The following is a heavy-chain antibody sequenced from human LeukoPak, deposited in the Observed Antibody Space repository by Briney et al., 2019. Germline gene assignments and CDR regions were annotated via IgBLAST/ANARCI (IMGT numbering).Heavy chain of an antibody. Sequence: ASVKVSCKASGYTFNSYAIHWVRQAPGQRLEWMGWINAGNGNTKYSQKFQGRVTITRDTSASTAYMELSSLRSEDTAVYYCARDQTPGYFDYWGQGTLVTVSS. CDR1: GYTFNSYA. V-gene: IGHV1-3*01. CDR3: ARDQTPGYFDY. CDR2: INAGNGNT. J-gene: IGHJ4*02.